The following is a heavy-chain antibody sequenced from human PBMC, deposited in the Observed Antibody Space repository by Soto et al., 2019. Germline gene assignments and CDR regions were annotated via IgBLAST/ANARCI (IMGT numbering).Heavy chain of an antibody. D-gene: IGHD3-22*01. CDR2: ISGSGGST. Sequence: GGSLRLSFAASGFTFSSYAMSWVRQAPGKGLEWVSAISGSGGSTYYADSVKGRFTISRDNSKNTLYLQMNSLRAEDTAVYYCAKDADSSGYYYYYYGMDVWGQGTTVTVSS. CDR1: GFTFSSYA. J-gene: IGHJ6*02. V-gene: IGHV3-23*01. CDR3: AKDADSSGYYYYYYGMDV.